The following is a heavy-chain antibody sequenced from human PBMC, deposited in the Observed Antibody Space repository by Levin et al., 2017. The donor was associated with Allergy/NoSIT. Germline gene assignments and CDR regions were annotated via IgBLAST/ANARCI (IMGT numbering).Heavy chain of an antibody. CDR2: IYSGGST. J-gene: IGHJ3*01. Sequence: GESLKISCAASGFNINNNYVSWVRQAPGKGLEWVAGIYSGGSTHYADSVKGRFTISRDNSKNALFLQMNSLRAGDTAVYYCAAGYRSLWGGYDLWGQGTMVTVSS. CDR3: AAGYRSLWGGYDL. CDR1: GFNINNNY. D-gene: IGHD3-3*01. V-gene: IGHV3-53*01.